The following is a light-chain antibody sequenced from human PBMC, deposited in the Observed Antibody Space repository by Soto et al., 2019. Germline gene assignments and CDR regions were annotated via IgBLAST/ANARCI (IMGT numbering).Light chain of an antibody. CDR3: QQYGSSGT. Sequence: VFTQSASTLSLSPGERATLSCRASQSVSSYLAWYQQKPGQAPRLLIYGASNRATGIPDRFSGSGSGTDFTLTISRLEPEDFAVYYCQQYGSSGTFGQGTKVDIK. CDR2: GAS. J-gene: IGKJ1*01. CDR1: QSVSSY. V-gene: IGKV3-20*01.